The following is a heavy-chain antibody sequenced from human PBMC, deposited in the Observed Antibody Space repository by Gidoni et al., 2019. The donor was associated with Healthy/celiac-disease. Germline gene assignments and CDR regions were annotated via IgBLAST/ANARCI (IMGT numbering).Heavy chain of an antibody. Sequence: QVQLQQWGAGLLKPSETLSLTCAVYVGSFCGYYWSGIRQPPGKGLEWIGEINHSGSTNYNPSLKSRVTISVDTSKNQFSLKLSSVTAADTAVYYCARAIAARHGPYYFDYWGQGTLVTVSS. CDR3: ARAIAARHGPYYFDY. D-gene: IGHD6-6*01. CDR2: INHSGST. V-gene: IGHV4-34*01. J-gene: IGHJ4*02. CDR1: VGSFCGYY.